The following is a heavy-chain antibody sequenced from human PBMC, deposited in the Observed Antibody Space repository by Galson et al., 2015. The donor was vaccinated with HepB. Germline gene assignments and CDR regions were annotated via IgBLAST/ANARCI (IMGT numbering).Heavy chain of an antibody. CDR3: ARDRGGPYYGGDCYQGWFDP. D-gene: IGHD2-21*02. Sequence: SVKVSCKASGYTFTNSYMHWVRQAPGQGLEWVGIINPSGGETSNAQKFQGRVTMTRDTSTHTVYMELSSLRSEDTAVYYCARDRGGPYYGGDCYQGWFDPWGQGTLVTVSS. CDR2: INPSGGET. CDR1: GYTFTNSY. V-gene: IGHV1-46*01. J-gene: IGHJ5*02.